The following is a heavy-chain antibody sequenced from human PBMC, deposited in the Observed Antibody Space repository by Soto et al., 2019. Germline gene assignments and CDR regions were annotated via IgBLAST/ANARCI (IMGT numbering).Heavy chain of an antibody. CDR2: ITGSGDGT. Sequence: PGGSLRRSCAAAGFTFSNYAMTWVRQAPGKGLEWVSVITGSGDGTYFVDSVKGRFTISRDNSKNTVYLHMNSLRAEDTAVYYCAKRPLTAAGFDYWGQGTLVTVSS. CDR3: AKRPLTAAGFDY. CDR1: GFTFSNYA. V-gene: IGHV3-23*01. J-gene: IGHJ4*02. D-gene: IGHD6-13*01.